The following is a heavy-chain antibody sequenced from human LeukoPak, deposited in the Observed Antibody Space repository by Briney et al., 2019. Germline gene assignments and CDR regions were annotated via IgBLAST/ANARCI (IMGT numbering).Heavy chain of an antibody. Sequence: PGGSLRLSCAASGFTFSDYYMSWIRQAPGKGLEWVSFISSTSSYIKDADSVKGRFTISRDNAKKSPYLQMNSLRAEDTAVYYCARDSSGWSVDYWGQGTLVTVSS. D-gene: IGHD6-19*01. CDR1: GFTFSDYY. J-gene: IGHJ4*02. CDR3: ARDSSGWSVDY. V-gene: IGHV3-11*05. CDR2: ISSTSSYI.